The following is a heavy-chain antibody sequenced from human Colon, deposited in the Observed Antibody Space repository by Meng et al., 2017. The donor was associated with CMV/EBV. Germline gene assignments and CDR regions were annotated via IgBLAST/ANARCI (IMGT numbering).Heavy chain of an antibody. Sequence: ASVKVSCKASGYTFTSYYMHWVRQAPGQGLEWMGIINPSAGSTTYAQKFQGRVTMTRDTSTSTVYMELSSLRSEDTAVYYCARGVPRRVVKAGHEGYYYYSMDVWGQGTTVTVSS. J-gene: IGHJ6*02. D-gene: IGHD2-15*01. CDR1: GYTFTSYY. V-gene: IGHV1-46*01. CDR2: INPSAGST. CDR3: ARGVPRRVVKAGHEGYYYYSMDV.